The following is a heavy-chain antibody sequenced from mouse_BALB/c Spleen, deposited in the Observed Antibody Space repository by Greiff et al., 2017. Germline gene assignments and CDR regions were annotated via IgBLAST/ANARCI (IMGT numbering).Heavy chain of an antibody. V-gene: IGHV1S81*02. D-gene: IGHD2-4*01. CDR1: GYTFTSYW. CDR3: ARRRGMITTGVGFAY. Sequence: QVQLQQPGAELVKPGASVKLSCKASGYTFTSYWMHWVKQRPGQGLEWIGEINPSNGRTNYNEKFKSKATLTVDKSSSTAYMQLSSLTSEDSAVYYCARRRGMITTGVGFAYWGQGTLVTVSA. J-gene: IGHJ3*01. CDR2: INPSNGRT.